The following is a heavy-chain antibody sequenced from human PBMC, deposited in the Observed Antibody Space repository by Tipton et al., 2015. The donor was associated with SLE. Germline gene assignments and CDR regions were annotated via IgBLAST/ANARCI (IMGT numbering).Heavy chain of an antibody. D-gene: IGHD6-13*01. CDR3: ARQVAAATCMDV. Sequence: TLSLTCTVSGGSISSSSYYWGWIRQPPGKGLEWIGSIYYSGSTYYNPSLKSQVTISVDTSKNQFSLKLSSVTAADTAVHYCARQVAAATCMDVWGQGTTVTVSS. CDR2: IYYSGST. J-gene: IGHJ6*02. CDR1: GGSISSSSYY. V-gene: IGHV4-39*07.